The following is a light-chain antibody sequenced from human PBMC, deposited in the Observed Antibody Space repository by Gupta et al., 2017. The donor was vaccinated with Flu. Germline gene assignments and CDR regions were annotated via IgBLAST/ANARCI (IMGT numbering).Light chain of an antibody. CDR2: QDN. V-gene: IGLV3-1*01. J-gene: IGLJ1*01. CDR3: QAWDSSNYYV. CDR1: KFGDKY. Sequence: SLDLTQPPSVSVSPGQPATITCSGDKFGDKYTYWYQQKPGQSPVVVIYQDNKRPSGIPERFSGSNSGNTATLTISGTQAMDEADYYCQAWDSSNYYVFGTATKVTVL.